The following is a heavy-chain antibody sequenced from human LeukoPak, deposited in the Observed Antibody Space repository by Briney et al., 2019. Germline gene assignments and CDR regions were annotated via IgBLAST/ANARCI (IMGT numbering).Heavy chain of an antibody. CDR1: GFTFSSYA. CDR2: ISYDGSNK. D-gene: IGHD2-15*01. CDR3: ARSATPGTFDI. J-gene: IGHJ3*02. Sequence: GGSLRLSCAASGFTFSSYAMHWGRQAPGKGLEGWAVISYDGSNKYYADSVKCRFTISRDNSKNTLYLQMNSLRAEDTAVYYCARSATPGTFDIWGQGTMVTVSS. V-gene: IGHV3-30*04.